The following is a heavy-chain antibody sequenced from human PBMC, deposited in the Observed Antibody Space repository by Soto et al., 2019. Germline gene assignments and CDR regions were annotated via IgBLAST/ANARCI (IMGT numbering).Heavy chain of an antibody. D-gene: IGHD3-10*01. CDR2: IIPILGVA. Sequence: VQLVQSGAEVKKPGSSVKVSCKASGVTFSSYTISWLRQAPGQGLEWMGRIIPILGVATYAQKFQGRVTNTADKAPSTAYMELTILTSEDTAVYYCARPRSTRGLFDSWGQGTLVTVSS. CDR3: ARPRSTRGLFDS. J-gene: IGHJ4*02. CDR1: GVTFSSYT. V-gene: IGHV1-69*02.